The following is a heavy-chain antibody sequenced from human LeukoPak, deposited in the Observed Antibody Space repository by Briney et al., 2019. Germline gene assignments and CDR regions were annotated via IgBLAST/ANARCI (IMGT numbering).Heavy chain of an antibody. Sequence: GGSLRLSCAASGFTFSSYAMHWVRQAPGKGLEWVAVISYDGSNKYYADSVKGRFTISRDNSKNTLYLQMNSLRAEDTAVYYCARVVDYGGNNRYFDLWGRGTLVTVSS. CDR3: ARVVDYGGNNRYFDL. D-gene: IGHD4-23*01. V-gene: IGHV3-30-3*01. CDR1: GFTFSSYA. J-gene: IGHJ2*01. CDR2: ISYDGSNK.